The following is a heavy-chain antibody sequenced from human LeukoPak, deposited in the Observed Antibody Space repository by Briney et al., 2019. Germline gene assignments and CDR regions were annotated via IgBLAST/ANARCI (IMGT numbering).Heavy chain of an antibody. CDR1: GGSFNAYY. V-gene: IGHV4-34*01. Sequence: SETLSLTCAVYGGSFNAYYWTWTRQTPGKGLEWIGEINHSGNTNYNPSLESRVTISADTSKNQFSLNLGSVTAADTAIYYCARGLRFIQGPGYYYMDVWGKGTTVTVSS. CDR2: INHSGNT. CDR3: ARGLRFIQGPGYYYMDV. D-gene: IGHD3-16*02. J-gene: IGHJ6*03.